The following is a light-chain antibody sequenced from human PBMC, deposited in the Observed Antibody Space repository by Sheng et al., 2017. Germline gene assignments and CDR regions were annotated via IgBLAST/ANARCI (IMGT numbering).Light chain of an antibody. J-gene: IGLJ3*02. CDR2: DDS. CDR1: NIGSKT. Sequence: SYVLTQPPSVSVAPGKTARISCGEDNIGSKTVHWYQKKPGQAPVLVVYDDSDRPSWIPERFSGSNSDNTATLSISRVEPGDEADYFCQVWDAVSDHPGVFGGGTRLSVL. V-gene: IGLV3-21*03. CDR3: QVWDAVSDHPGV.